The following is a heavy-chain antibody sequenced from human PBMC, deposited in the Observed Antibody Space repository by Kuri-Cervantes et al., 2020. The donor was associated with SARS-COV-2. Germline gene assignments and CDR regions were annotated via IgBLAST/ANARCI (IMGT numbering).Heavy chain of an antibody. J-gene: IGHJ4*02. V-gene: IGHV1-24*01. D-gene: IGHD2-2*02. CDR1: GYTLTELS. Sequence: ASVKVSCKVSGYTLTELSMHWVRQAPGKGLEWMGGFDPEDGETIYAQKFQGRVTMTTDTSTSTAYMELRSLRSDDTAVYYCARVDYWWVPAAISPAHFDYWGQGTLVTVSS. CDR3: ARVDYWWVPAAISPAHFDY. CDR2: FDPEDGET.